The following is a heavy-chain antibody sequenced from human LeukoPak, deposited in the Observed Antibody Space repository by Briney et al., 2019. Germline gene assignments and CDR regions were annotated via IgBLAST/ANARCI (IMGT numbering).Heavy chain of an antibody. V-gene: IGHV3-74*01. CDR3: ARDGGWDSYGYDY. J-gene: IGHJ4*02. Sequence: GGSLRLSCAPSGFTFSSYWMHCVRHAPGGGGVGVSRINSDGRSTNYADSVKGRFTISRDNAKNSLYLQMNSLRAEDTAVYYCARDGGWDSYGYDYWGQGTLVTVSS. CDR2: INSDGRST. D-gene: IGHD5-18*01. CDR1: GFTFSSYW.